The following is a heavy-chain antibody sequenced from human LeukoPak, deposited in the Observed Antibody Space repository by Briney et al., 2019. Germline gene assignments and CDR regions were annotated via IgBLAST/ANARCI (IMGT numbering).Heavy chain of an antibody. Sequence: GGSLRLSCAASGFTFNSYAMSWVRQAPGKGLEWVSAISGSGGSTYYADSVKGRFTISRDNSKNTLYLQMNSLRAEDTAVYYCAKVDDYVWGSYRYLRGYYFDYWGQGTLVTVSS. J-gene: IGHJ4*02. CDR3: AKVDDYVWGSYRYLRGYYFDY. V-gene: IGHV3-23*01. CDR1: GFTFNSYA. D-gene: IGHD3-16*02. CDR2: ISGSGGST.